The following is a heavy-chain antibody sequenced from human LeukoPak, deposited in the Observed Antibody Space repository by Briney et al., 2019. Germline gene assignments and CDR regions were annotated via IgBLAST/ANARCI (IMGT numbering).Heavy chain of an antibody. Sequence: SETLSLTCTVSGGSISSDYGSWIRQPPGKGLEWIGYIYYSGSTNYNPSLKSRVTISVDTSKNQFSLKLSSVTAADTAVYYCAGDQRTSTTFGYYGMDVWGQGTTVTVSS. J-gene: IGHJ6*02. CDR1: GGSISSDY. CDR2: IYYSGST. CDR3: AGDQRTSTTFGYYGMDV. D-gene: IGHD2-2*01. V-gene: IGHV4-59*01.